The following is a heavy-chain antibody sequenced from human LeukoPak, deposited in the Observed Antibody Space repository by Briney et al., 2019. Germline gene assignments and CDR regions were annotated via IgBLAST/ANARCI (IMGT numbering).Heavy chain of an antibody. V-gene: IGHV4-4*09. Sequence: SETLSLTCTVSGGSLIDHYWNWIRQPPGKGLECIGYIYASGSANYNPSLKSRVTISVDTPKNQFSLRLSSVTAADTAVYYCARGLEYFDFWGQGTLVTDSS. J-gene: IGHJ4*02. CDR1: GGSLIDHY. CDR3: ARGLEYFDF. CDR2: IYASGSA.